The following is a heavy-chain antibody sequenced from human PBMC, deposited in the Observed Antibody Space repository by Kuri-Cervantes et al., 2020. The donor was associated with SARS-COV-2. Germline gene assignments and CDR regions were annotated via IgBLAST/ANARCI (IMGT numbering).Heavy chain of an antibody. CDR1: GGSFSGYY. CDR2: IYYSGST. J-gene: IGHJ4*02. Sequence: SQTLSLTCAVYGGSFSGYYWSWIRQPPGKGLEWIGSIYYSGSTYYNPSLKSRVTISVDTSKNQFSLKLSSVTAADTAVYYCARRGAVAGTVPFFDYWGQGTLVTVSS. D-gene: IGHD6-19*01. CDR3: ARRGAVAGTVPFFDY. V-gene: IGHV4-34*01.